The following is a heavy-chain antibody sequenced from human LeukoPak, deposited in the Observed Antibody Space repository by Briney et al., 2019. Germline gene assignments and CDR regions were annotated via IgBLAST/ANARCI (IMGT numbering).Heavy chain of an antibody. CDR1: GGSISSSSYY. V-gene: IGHV4-39*01. Sequence: SETLSLTCTVSGGSISSSSYYWGWIRQPPGKGLEWIGSIYYSGSTYYNPSLKSRVTISVDTPKNQFSLKLSSVTAADTAVYYCARLYSGTRPPDYWGQGTLVTVSP. CDR3: ARLYSGTRPPDY. CDR2: IYYSGST. D-gene: IGHD3-10*01. J-gene: IGHJ4*02.